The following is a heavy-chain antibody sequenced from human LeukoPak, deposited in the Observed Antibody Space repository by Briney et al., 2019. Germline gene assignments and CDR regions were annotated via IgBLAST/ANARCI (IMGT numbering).Heavy chain of an antibody. CDR1: GFTFSSYG. J-gene: IGHJ4*02. CDR3: AKDGGSGSYALDY. Sequence: PGGSLRLSCAASGFTFSSYGVHWARQAPGKGLEWVAYISYDASKKYYADSVKGRFTISRDNSKNTLYLQMNSLRAEDTAVYYCAKDGGSGSYALDYWGQGTLVTVSS. V-gene: IGHV3-30*02. CDR2: ISYDASKK. D-gene: IGHD1-26*01.